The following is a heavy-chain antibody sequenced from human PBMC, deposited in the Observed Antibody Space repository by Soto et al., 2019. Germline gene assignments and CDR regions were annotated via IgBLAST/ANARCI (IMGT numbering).Heavy chain of an antibody. J-gene: IGHJ5*02. CDR1: GYSFTSYW. V-gene: IGHV5-51*01. D-gene: IGHD3-3*01. Sequence: PGESLKISCKGSGYSFTSYWIGWVRQMPGKGLEWMGITYPGDSDTRYSPSFQGQVTISADKSISTAYLQWSSLKASDTAMYYCARLGGVLRFLEWFPSNWFDPWGQGTLVTVSS. CDR2: TYPGDSDT. CDR3: ARLGGVLRFLEWFPSNWFDP.